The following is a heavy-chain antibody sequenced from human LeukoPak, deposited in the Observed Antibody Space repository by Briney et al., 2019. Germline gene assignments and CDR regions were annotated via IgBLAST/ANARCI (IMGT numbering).Heavy chain of an antibody. CDR1: SGSISSYY. J-gene: IGHJ4*02. D-gene: IGHD1-7*01. Sequence: PSETLSLTCTVSSGSISSYYWSWIRQPPGKGLEWIGYIYHSGSTYYNPSLKSRVTISVDRSKNQFSLKLSSVTAADTAVYYCARGASRTGTTPFDYWGQGTLVTVSS. CDR2: IYHSGST. CDR3: ARGASRTGTTPFDY. V-gene: IGHV4-4*09.